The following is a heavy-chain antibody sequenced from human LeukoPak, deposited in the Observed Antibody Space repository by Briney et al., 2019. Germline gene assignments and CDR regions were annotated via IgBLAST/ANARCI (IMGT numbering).Heavy chain of an antibody. CDR1: GFTFSSYG. CDR2: ISYDGSNK. V-gene: IGHV3-30*03. J-gene: IGHJ4*02. CDR3: ASDIVATMFY. D-gene: IGHD5-12*01. Sequence: SLALSCAASGFTFSSYGMHWVRKAPGKGLEWVAVISYDGSNKYYEDPVKGRFTISRDNSKNTLYLQMNSLRAEDTAAYYCASDIVATMFYWGQGTVLPVSS.